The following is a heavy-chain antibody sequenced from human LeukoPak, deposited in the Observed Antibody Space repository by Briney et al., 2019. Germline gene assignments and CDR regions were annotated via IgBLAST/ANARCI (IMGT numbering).Heavy chain of an antibody. V-gene: IGHV3-53*05. J-gene: IGHJ3*02. CDR3: AKDSSGWYNAFDI. CDR2: IYSGGST. D-gene: IGHD6-19*01. CDR1: GFTVSSNY. Sequence: GGSLRLSCAASGFTVSSNYMSWVRQAPGKGLEWVSIIYSGGSTFYADSVKGRFTISRDNSKNTLYLQMNSLRAEDTAVYYCAKDSSGWYNAFDIWGQGTMVTVSS.